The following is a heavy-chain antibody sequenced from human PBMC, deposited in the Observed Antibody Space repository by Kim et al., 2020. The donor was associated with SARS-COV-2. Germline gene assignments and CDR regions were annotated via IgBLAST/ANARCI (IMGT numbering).Heavy chain of an antibody. CDR2: T. CDR3: ARDSRLGWPDY. Sequence: TNYTPSLKSRVTISVDTSKNRFSLKLSSVTAADTAVYYCARDSRLGWPDYWGQGTLVTVSS. J-gene: IGHJ4*02. D-gene: IGHD7-27*01. V-gene: IGHV4-59*01.